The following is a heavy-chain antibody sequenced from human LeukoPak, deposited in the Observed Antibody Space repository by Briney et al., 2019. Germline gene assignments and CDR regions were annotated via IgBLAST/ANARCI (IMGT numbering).Heavy chain of an antibody. D-gene: IGHD3-3*01. Sequence: GGSLRLSCAASGFAFDEYAMHWVRQAPGKGLEWVGRIRSRADGGTAEYATAVEGRFTISRDDSTNTLYLHMSNVKTEDTAVYYCAKQIYGVVSIQQWGQGTLVTVSS. CDR3: AKQIYGVVSIQQ. CDR2: IRSRADGGTA. V-gene: IGHV3-15*01. CDR1: GFAFDEYA. J-gene: IGHJ1*01.